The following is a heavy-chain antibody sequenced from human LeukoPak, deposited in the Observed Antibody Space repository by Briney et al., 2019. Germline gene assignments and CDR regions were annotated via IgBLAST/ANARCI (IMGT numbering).Heavy chain of an antibody. CDR2: INPNSGAT. J-gene: IGHJ4*02. CDR1: GYTFTSYG. V-gene: IGHV1-2*02. Sequence: ASVKVSCKASGYTFTSYGISWVRQAPGQGLEWMGWINPNSGATNYAQKFQGRVTMTRDTSISTAYMELGMLTSDDTALYYCARDRGHAYWGQGTLVTVSS. CDR3: ARDRGHAY. D-gene: IGHD5-24*01.